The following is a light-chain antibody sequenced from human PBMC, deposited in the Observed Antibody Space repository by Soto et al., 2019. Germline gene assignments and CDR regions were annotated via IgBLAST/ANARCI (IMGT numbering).Light chain of an antibody. V-gene: IGKV3D-15*01. Sequence: VMTQSPATLSVSPGERATLSCRASQNLRSSLAWYQQKPGQAPRLLIYGASSRATGIPDRFSGSGSGTDFTLTISSLQSEDFAFYYCQQYYDWPITFGQGTRPEI. CDR2: GAS. CDR1: QNLRSS. J-gene: IGKJ5*01. CDR3: QQYYDWPIT.